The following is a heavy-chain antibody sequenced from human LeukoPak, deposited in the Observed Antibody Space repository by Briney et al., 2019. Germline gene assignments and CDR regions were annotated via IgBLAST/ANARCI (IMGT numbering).Heavy chain of an antibody. Sequence: GGSLRLSCAASGFTFSGHAMSWVRQAPGKGLNWLSTITGGAENTYCAGSVKGRFTISRDNSKNTVYLQMNSLKTEDTAVYYCTRDTIARAAAGTDYWGQGTLVTVSS. J-gene: IGHJ4*02. CDR3: TRDTIARAAAGTDY. D-gene: IGHD6-13*01. CDR2: ITGGAENT. V-gene: IGHV3-23*01. CDR1: GFTFSGHA.